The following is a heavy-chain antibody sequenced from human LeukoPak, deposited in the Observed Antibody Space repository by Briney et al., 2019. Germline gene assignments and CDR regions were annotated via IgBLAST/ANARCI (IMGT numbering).Heavy chain of an antibody. Sequence: QPGGSLRLSCAASGFTFSSYAMSWVRQAPGKGLEWVSAISGSGGSTYYADSVKGRFTISRDNSKNTLYLQMNSLRAEDTAVYYCAKDTEFAFGGLGCHDYWGQGTLVTVSS. CDR3: AKDTEFAFGGLGCHDY. CDR1: GFTFSSYA. D-gene: IGHD3-10*01. V-gene: IGHV3-23*01. J-gene: IGHJ4*02. CDR2: ISGSGGST.